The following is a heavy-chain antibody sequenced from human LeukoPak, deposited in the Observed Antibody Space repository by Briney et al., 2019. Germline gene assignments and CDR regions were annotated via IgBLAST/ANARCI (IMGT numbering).Heavy chain of an antibody. D-gene: IGHD2-15*01. Sequence: GGSLRLSCAASGFTFSSYSMNWVRQAPGKGLEWVSSISSSSSYIYYADSVKGRFTISRDNVKNSLYLQMNSLRAEDTAVYYCARGISYYYYMDVWGKGTTVTVSS. CDR2: ISSSSSYI. J-gene: IGHJ6*03. CDR1: GFTFSSYS. V-gene: IGHV3-21*01. CDR3: ARGISYYYYMDV.